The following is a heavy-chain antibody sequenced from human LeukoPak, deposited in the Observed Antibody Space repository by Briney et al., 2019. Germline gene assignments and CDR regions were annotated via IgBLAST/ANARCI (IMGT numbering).Heavy chain of an antibody. CDR2: IYYSGST. D-gene: IGHD2-2*01. Sequence: SETLSLTCTVSGGSSSSNYWSWIRQPPGKGLEWIGYIYYSGSTNYNPSLKSRVTISVDTSKNQFSLKLSSVTAADTAVYYCARVDGSSTSCYGGIQLCPWFDYWGQGTLVTVSS. V-gene: IGHV4-59*12. CDR1: GGSSSSNY. CDR3: ARVDGSSTSCYGGIQLCPWFDY. J-gene: IGHJ4*02.